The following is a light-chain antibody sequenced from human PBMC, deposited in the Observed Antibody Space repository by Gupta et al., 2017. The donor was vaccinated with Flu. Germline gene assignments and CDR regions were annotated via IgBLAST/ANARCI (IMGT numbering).Light chain of an antibody. Sequence: EIVLTQSPGTLSLSPGERATLSCRASQSVSSSYLAWYQQKPGQAPRLLIYGASSRATGISDRFSGSGSGTDFTLTISRLEPEDFAVYYCQLYDSSPQWTFGRGTKVEFK. CDR1: QSVSSSY. J-gene: IGKJ1*01. CDR3: QLYDSSPQWT. CDR2: GAS. V-gene: IGKV3-20*01.